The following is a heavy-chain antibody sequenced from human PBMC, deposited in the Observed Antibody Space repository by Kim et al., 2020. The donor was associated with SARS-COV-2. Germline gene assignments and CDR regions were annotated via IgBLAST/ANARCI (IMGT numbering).Heavy chain of an antibody. CDR1: GFIFSNFA. J-gene: IGHJ4*02. CDR2: IIGSGERI. Sequence: GGSLRLSCAASGFIFSNFAMSWVRQAPGKGLEWVSGIIGSGERIYYADSVKGRFTISRDNSKNTVYLQMNSLRAEDTAVYYCALTRGFGEFNWGQGTLVIVSS. D-gene: IGHD3-10*01. CDR3: ALTRGFGEFN. V-gene: IGHV3-23*01.